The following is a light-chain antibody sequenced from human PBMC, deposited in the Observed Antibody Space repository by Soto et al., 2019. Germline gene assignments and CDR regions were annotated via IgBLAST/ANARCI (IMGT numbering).Light chain of an antibody. Sequence: EIVMTQSPATLSVSPGDTVTLSCRASQSVSSHLAWYKAKPGQAPRLLIYDATTRAADVPVRFSGSGSATEFTLTISSLQCEDSAIYHCQQYNNWPLTWTFGQGTKVEI. J-gene: IGKJ1*01. CDR1: QSVSSH. CDR3: QQYNNWPLTWT. CDR2: DAT. V-gene: IGKV3-15*01.